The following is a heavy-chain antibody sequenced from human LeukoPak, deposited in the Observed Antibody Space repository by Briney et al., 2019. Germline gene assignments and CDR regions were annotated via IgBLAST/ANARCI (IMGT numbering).Heavy chain of an antibody. V-gene: IGHV4-39*07. CDR3: ARHPNYYGNSGDSSPS. CDR1: GGSISSSSYY. J-gene: IGHJ5*02. Sequence: SETLSLTCTVSGGSISSSSYYWGWIRQPPGKGLEWIGSISYTGNTYYNPSLKSRVTISVDKSKNQFSLKLSSVTAADTAVYYCARHPNYYGNSGDSSPSWGQGALVTVSS. CDR2: ISYTGNT. D-gene: IGHD3-22*01.